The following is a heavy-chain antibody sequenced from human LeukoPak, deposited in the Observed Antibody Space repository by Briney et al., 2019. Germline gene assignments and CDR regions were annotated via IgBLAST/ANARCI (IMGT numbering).Heavy chain of an antibody. CDR1: RFTFSSYW. V-gene: IGHV3-74*01. CDR2: INSDGSST. Sequence: GGSLRLSCAASRFTFSSYWMHWVRQAPGKGLVWVSRINSDGSSTSYADAVKGRFTISRDNAKNTLYLQMNSLRAEDTAVYYCARSKWFGELFDYWGQGTLVTVSS. D-gene: IGHD3-10*01. J-gene: IGHJ4*02. CDR3: ARSKWFGELFDY.